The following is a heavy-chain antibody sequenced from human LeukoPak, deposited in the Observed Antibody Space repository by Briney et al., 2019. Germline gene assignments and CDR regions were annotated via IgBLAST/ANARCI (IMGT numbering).Heavy chain of an antibody. CDR2: ISSSSDYI. Sequence: GGSLRLSCAASGFTFSSYTMNWVRQAPGKGLEWVSSISSSSDYIYYADSLKGRLTISRDNAKNSLYLQMNSLRAEDTAVYYCASGSLRTGYFDYWGQGTLVTVSS. J-gene: IGHJ4*02. V-gene: IGHV3-21*01. CDR1: GFTFSSYT. CDR3: ASGSLRTGYFDY. D-gene: IGHD1-26*01.